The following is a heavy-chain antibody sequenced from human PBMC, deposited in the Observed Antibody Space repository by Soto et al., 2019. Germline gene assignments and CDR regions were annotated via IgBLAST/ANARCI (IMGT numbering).Heavy chain of an antibody. CDR1: GGSISSGGYS. CDR3: ARATYYYHSSRYYSPSFPI. J-gene: IGHJ3*02. Sequence: QLQLQESGSGLVKPSQTLSLTCAVSGGSISSGGYSWSWIRQPPGKGLEWIGYIYHSGSTHYNPPLHISAPMSVDRSNHHFSLNLSSVPPADTAVYYCARATYYYHSSRYYSPSFPICCQGTIVTVSS. D-gene: IGHD3-22*01. CDR2: IYHSGST. V-gene: IGHV4-30-2*01.